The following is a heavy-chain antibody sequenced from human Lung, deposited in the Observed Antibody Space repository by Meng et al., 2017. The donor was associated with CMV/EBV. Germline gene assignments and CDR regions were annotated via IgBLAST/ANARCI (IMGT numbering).Heavy chain of an antibody. Sequence: VRLLESGQALVKPAGPLSLTCAVSGDSITNHNWWAWVRQRPGKGLEWSGEIPHRGSSAYNPSLKSRVSMSIDKSKNQFSLKLTSVTAADTAVYHCLRRSGGSVWGQGTLVTVSS. V-gene: IGHV4-4*02. CDR1: GDSITNHNW. CDR3: LRRSGGSV. J-gene: IGHJ1*01. D-gene: IGHD3-10*01. CDR2: IPHRGSS.